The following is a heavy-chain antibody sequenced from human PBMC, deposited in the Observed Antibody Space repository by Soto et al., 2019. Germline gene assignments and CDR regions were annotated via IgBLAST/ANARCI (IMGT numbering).Heavy chain of an antibody. D-gene: IGHD6-25*01. J-gene: IGHJ4*02. Sequence: EVQLVESGGGLVQPGGSLRLSCAASGFTFSSYDMHWVRQATGKGLEWVSAIGTAGDTYYPGSVKGRFTISRENAKNSVFLQLNSLGAGDTAVYYYARKGGHGSFDYWGQGTLVTVSS. CDR2: IGTAGDT. V-gene: IGHV3-13*01. CDR1: GFTFSSYD. CDR3: ARKGGHGSFDY.